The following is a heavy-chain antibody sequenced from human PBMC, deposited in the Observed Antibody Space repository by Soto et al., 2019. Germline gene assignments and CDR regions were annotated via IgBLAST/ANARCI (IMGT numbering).Heavy chain of an antibody. CDR3: AREISGYSHGFGAFDI. Sequence: VGSLRLSCAASGLTVNSNYMTWVRQAPGKGLEWVSVIYSGGTTYYADSVKGRFTISRDNSKNTLYLQMNSLRAEDTAVYYCAREISGYSHGFGAFDIWGQGTMVTVSS. CDR2: IYSGGTT. J-gene: IGHJ3*02. V-gene: IGHV3-53*01. CDR1: GLTVNSNY. D-gene: IGHD5-18*01.